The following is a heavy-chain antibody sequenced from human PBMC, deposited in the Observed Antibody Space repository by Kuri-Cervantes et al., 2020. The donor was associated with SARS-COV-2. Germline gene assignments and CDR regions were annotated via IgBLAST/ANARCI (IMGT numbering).Heavy chain of an antibody. J-gene: IGHJ5*02. D-gene: IGHD6-13*01. Sequence: SGPTLVKPTETLTLTCTVSGFSLSNARMGVSWIRQPPGKALEWLAHIFSNDEKSYSTSLKSRLTISKDTSRSQVVLTMTNMDPVDTAAYYCARIGSSWYLHSPWFDPWGQGTLVTVSS. CDR3: ARIGSSWYLHSPWFDP. CDR2: IFSNDEK. CDR1: GFSLSNARMG. V-gene: IGHV2-26*01.